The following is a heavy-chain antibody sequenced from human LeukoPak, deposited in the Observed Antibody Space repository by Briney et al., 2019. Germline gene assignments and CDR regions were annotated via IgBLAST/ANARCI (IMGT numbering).Heavy chain of an antibody. CDR1: GGSFSGYY. CDR2: INHSGST. V-gene: IGHV4-34*01. CDR3: ARRERDGDYVGYYYYGMDV. J-gene: IGHJ6*02. D-gene: IGHD4-17*01. Sequence: SETLSLTCAVYGGSFSGYYWSWIRQPPGKGLEWIGEINHSGSTNYNPSLKSRVTMSVDTSKNQFSLKLSSVTAADTAVYYCARRERDGDYVGYYYYGMDVWGQGTTVTVSS.